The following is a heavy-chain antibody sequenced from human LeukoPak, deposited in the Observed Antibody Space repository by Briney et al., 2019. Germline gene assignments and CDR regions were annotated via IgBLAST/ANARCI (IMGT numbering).Heavy chain of an antibody. Sequence: PSETLSLTCTVSGGSISSSSYYWGWIRQPPGKGLEWIGSIYYSGSTYYNPSLKSRVTISVDTSKNQFSLKLSSVTAADTAVYYCARESPAPEYSRALKTWGQGTLVTVSS. CDR1: GGSISSSSYY. V-gene: IGHV4-39*07. J-gene: IGHJ4*02. CDR2: IYYSGST. CDR3: ARESPAPEYSRALKT. D-gene: IGHD6-6*01.